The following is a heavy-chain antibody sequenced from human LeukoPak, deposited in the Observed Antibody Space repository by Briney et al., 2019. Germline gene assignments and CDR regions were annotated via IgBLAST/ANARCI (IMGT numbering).Heavy chain of an antibody. CDR1: GGTFISYA. D-gene: IGHD3-16*01. Sequence: SVKVSCKASGGTFISYAISWVRQAPGQGLEWMGGIIPIFGTANYAQKSQGRVTITADESTSTAYMELSSLRSEDTAVYYCAAGDPFPAFFDYWGQGTLVTVSS. V-gene: IGHV1-69*13. CDR2: IIPIFGTA. J-gene: IGHJ4*02. CDR3: AAGDPFPAFFDY.